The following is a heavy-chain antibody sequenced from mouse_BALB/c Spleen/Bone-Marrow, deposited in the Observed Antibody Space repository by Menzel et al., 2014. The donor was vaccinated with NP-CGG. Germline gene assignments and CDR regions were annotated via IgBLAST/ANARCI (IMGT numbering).Heavy chain of an antibody. V-gene: IGHV7-1*02. CDR1: GFTFSGFY. CDR3: VRAVYVNLDY. CDR2: RRNKVNDNTT. Sequence: LMLVVSGGGLVPPGGSLRLSCATSGFTFSGFYMERVSPPPGKRVVWLAARRNKVNDNTTEYSASVQGRFIVSRDTSQSILYLKMNAPRADDTAIYYCVRAVYVNLDYWGQGIPRTGAS. J-gene: IGHJ2*01. D-gene: IGHD2-3*01.